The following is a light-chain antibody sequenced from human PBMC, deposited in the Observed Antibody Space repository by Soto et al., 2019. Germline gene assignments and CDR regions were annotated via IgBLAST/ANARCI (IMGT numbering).Light chain of an antibody. Sequence: EIVLTQSPATLSLSPGERATLSCRASQSVSSYLAWYQQKPGQAPRLLIYDASNRATGIPARFSGRGAGTDFTFTTSSLEPEDFAVYDCQQRSNWPPNTFGQGTKLESK. J-gene: IGKJ2*01. V-gene: IGKV3-11*01. CDR1: QSVSSY. CDR3: QQRSNWPPNT. CDR2: DAS.